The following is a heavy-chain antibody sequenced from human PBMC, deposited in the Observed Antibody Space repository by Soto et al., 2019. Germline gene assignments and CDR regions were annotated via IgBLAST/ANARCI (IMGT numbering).Heavy chain of an antibody. CDR2: IYYSGST. J-gene: IGHJ6*02. CDR1: GGSISSSSYY. CDR3: ARRDTESAAAAGDDYYYGMDV. Sequence: SSETLSLTCTVSGGSISSSSYYWGWIRQPPGKGLEWIGSIYYSGSTYYNPSLKSRVTISVDTSKNQFSLKLSSVTAADTAVYYCARRDTESAAAAGDDYYYGMDVWGQGTTVTVSS. V-gene: IGHV4-39*01. D-gene: IGHD6-13*01.